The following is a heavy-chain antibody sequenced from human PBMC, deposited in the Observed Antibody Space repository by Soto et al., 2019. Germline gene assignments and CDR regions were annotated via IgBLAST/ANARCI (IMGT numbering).Heavy chain of an antibody. CDR3: GRAATPSSIFGGFTLDV. CDR1: GGSINSGAYY. CDR2: IYYSGST. J-gene: IGHJ6*02. D-gene: IGHD3-16*01. V-gene: IGHV4-31*03. Sequence: SETLSLTCTVSGGSINSGAYYWSWIRQHPGKGLEWIGYIYYSGSTYYNPSLKSRVTISVDTSKNQFSLKLSSVTAADTAVYYCGRAATPSSIFGGFTLDVWGQGTRVTFS.